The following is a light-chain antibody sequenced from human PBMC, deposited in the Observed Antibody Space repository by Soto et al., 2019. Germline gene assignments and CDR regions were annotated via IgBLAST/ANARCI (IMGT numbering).Light chain of an antibody. Sequence: EIMMTQSPATLSVSPGERATLSCRASQSVSNNVAWYQQKPGQAPRLLIYYASTRATGSPARFSGSGSGTEVTLTISSLQSEDFALYDCQQYNYWPPITFGQGTRLEMK. CDR2: YAS. V-gene: IGKV3-15*01. J-gene: IGKJ5*01. CDR1: QSVSNN. CDR3: QQYNYWPPIT.